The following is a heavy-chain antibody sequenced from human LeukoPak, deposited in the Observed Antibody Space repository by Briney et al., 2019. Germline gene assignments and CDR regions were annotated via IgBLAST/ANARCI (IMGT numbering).Heavy chain of an antibody. CDR3: ARSYGDYVVFHYYYYMDF. CDR1: GYTFTSYG. CDR2: ISAYNGNT. Sequence: ASVKVSCKASGYTFTSYGISWVRQAPGQGLEWMGWISAYNGNTNYAQKLQGRVTMTTDTSTSTAYMELRSLRSDDTAVYYCARSYGDYVVFHYYYYMDFGAKGTTVTVSS. D-gene: IGHD4-17*01. J-gene: IGHJ6*03. V-gene: IGHV1-18*01.